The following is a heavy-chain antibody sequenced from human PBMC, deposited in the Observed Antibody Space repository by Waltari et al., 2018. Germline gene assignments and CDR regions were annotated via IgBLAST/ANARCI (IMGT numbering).Heavy chain of an antibody. Sequence: EVQLLESGGGLVQPGGSLRLSCAASGFTFSSYAMRWVRRAPGKGLEGVSAISGSGGSTYYADSVKGRFTISRDNSKNTLYLQMNSLRAEDTAVYYCAIHPYSSSWYDEGYWGQGTLVTVSS. CDR3: AIHPYSSSWYDEGY. J-gene: IGHJ4*02. CDR2: ISGSGGST. V-gene: IGHV3-23*01. D-gene: IGHD6-13*01. CDR1: GFTFSSYA.